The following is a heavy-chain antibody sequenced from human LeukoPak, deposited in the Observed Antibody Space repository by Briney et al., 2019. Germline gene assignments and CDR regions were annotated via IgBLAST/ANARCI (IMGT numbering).Heavy chain of an antibody. Sequence: ASVKVSCKASGYTFTGYYMHWVRQAPGQGLGWMGWINPNSGGTNYAQKFQGRVTLTRDKSTSTVYMELSNLTSDDTAVYYCARTYCAEDCSIRYFDYWGQGTLVTVSS. V-gene: IGHV1-2*02. D-gene: IGHD2-21*02. J-gene: IGHJ4*02. CDR1: GYTFTGYY. CDR2: INPNSGGT. CDR3: ARTYCAEDCSIRYFDY.